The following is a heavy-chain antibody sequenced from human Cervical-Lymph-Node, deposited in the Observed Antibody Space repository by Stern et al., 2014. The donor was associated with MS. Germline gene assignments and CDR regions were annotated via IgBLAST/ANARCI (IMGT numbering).Heavy chain of an antibody. V-gene: IGHV3-30*01. J-gene: IGHJ4*02. Sequence: VQLEESGGGVVQPGRSLRLSCAASGFTFSSYAMHWVRQAPGKGLEWVAVISYDGSNKYYADSVKGRFTISRDNSKNTLYLQMNSLRAEDTAVYYCATLDYDILTGEGDYWGQGTLVTVSS. CDR3: ATLDYDILTGEGDY. D-gene: IGHD3-9*01. CDR2: ISYDGSNK. CDR1: GFTFSSYA.